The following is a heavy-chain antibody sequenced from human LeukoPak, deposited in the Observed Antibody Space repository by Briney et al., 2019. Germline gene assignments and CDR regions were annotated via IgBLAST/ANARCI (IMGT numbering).Heavy chain of an antibody. CDR2: IYYSGST. V-gene: IGHV4-59*12. J-gene: IGHJ4*02. Sequence: SETLSLTCIVTGGSISSYYWSWIRQPPGKGLEWMGYIYYSGSTNYNPSLKSRVTMSVDTSKNQFSLKLSSVTAADTAVYYCASLPAGSGYYSRADYWGQGTLVTVSS. D-gene: IGHD3-22*01. CDR1: GGSISSYY. CDR3: ASLPAGSGYYSRADY.